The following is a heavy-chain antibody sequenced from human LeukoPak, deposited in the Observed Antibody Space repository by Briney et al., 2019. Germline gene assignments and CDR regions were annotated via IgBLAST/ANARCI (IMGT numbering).Heavy chain of an antibody. D-gene: IGHD6-19*01. CDR1: GGTFSSYA. Sequence: GASVKVSCKASGGTFSSYAISWVRQAPGQGLEWMGRIIPILGIANYAQKLQGRVTITADKSTSTAYMELSSLRSEDTAVYYCARALSSGWHYYYGMDVWGQGTTVTVSS. V-gene: IGHV1-69*04. J-gene: IGHJ6*02. CDR3: ARALSSGWHYYYGMDV. CDR2: IIPILGIA.